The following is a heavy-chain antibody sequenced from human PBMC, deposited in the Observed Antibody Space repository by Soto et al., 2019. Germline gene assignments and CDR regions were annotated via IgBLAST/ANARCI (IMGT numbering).Heavy chain of an antibody. J-gene: IGHJ6*03. CDR1: GGSISSGGYY. CDR3: ARGAMGHYYYYMDV. CDR2: IYYSGST. D-gene: IGHD1-26*01. V-gene: IGHV4-31*03. Sequence: QVQLQESGPGLVKPSQTLSLTCTVSGGSISSGGYYWSWIRQHPGKGLEWIGYIYYSGSTYYNPSLKSRVTISVDTSKNQFSLKLSSVTAADTAVYYCARGAMGHYYYYMDVWGKGTTVTVSS.